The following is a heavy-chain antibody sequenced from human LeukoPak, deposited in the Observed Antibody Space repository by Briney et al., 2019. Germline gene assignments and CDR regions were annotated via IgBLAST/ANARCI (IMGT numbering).Heavy chain of an antibody. D-gene: IGHD5-18*01. J-gene: IGHJ4*02. CDR2: LFDSVNT. Sequence: SETLSLTCTVSGGSISSHYWNWIRQPPGKGLEWIAYLFDSVNTKDNPSLQSRLTLSADTSKNQFSLRLSSVTAADTAVYYCATIKRGSIFGYFDFWGQGIKVTVSS. V-gene: IGHV4-59*11. CDR3: ATIKRGSIFGYFDF. CDR1: GGSISSHY.